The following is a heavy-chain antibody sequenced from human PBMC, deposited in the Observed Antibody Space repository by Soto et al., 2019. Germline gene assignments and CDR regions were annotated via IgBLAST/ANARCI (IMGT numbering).Heavy chain of an antibody. J-gene: IGHJ4*02. CDR3: ASFCGRTSCRNSDY. V-gene: IGHV4-30-2*01. CDR2: IYHSGST. D-gene: IGHD2-2*01. CDR1: GGSISSGGYS. Sequence: PSETLSLTCAVSGGSISSGGYSWSWIRQPPGKGLEWIGYIYHSGSTYYNPPLKSRVTISVDRSKNQFSLKLSSVTAADTAVYYCASFCGRTSCRNSDYWGQGTLVTVSS.